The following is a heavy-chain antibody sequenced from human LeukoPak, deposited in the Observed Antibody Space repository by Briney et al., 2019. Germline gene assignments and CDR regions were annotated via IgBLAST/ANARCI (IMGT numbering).Heavy chain of an antibody. CDR2: IYYSGST. V-gene: IGHV4-59*01. D-gene: IGHD5-24*01. CDR1: GGSFSGYY. J-gene: IGHJ4*02. Sequence: ASETLSLTCAVYGGSFSGYYWSWIRQPPGKGLEWIGYIYYSGSTNYNPSLKSRVTISVDTSKNQFSLKLSSVTAADTAVYYCARGRRDGYNYWGQGTLVTVSS. CDR3: ARGRRDGYNY.